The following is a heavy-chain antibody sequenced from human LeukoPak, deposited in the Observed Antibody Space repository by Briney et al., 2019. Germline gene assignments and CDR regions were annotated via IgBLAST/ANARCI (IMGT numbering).Heavy chain of an antibody. V-gene: IGHV3-7*03. CDR1: GFTFSSYW. CDR3: ARDGRVVPAAPGDY. D-gene: IGHD2-2*01. Sequence: SGGSLRLSCAASGFTFSSYWMSWVRQAPGKGLEWVANIKQDGSEKYYVDSVKGRFTISRDNAKNSLYLQMSSLRAEDTAVYYCARDGRVVPAAPGDYWGQGTLVTVSS. CDR2: IKQDGSEK. J-gene: IGHJ4*02.